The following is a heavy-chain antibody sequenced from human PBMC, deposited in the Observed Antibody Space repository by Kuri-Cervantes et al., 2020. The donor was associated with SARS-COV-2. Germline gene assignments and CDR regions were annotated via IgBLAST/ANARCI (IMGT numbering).Heavy chain of an antibody. Sequence: GESLKISCAASGFTFSSYSMNWVRQAPGKGLEWVSYISSSSSTIYYADSVKGRFTISRDNSKNTLYLQMSSLRAEDTAVYYCVKDNGYCSSTSCFDFDYWGQGTLVTVSS. J-gene: IGHJ4*02. CDR3: VKDNGYCSSTSCFDFDY. D-gene: IGHD2-2*03. CDR1: GFTFSSYS. CDR2: ISSSSSTI. V-gene: IGHV3-48*01.